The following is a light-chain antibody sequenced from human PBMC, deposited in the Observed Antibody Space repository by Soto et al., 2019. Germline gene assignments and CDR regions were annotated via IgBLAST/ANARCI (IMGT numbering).Light chain of an antibody. CDR3: QQYGGSPRT. V-gene: IGKV3-20*01. J-gene: IGKJ1*01. CDR2: DAS. Sequence: ENVLTQSPGTLSLSPGERGTLSCRASQSVSSVYLAWYQQKPGQAPRLLIYDASSRATGIPDRFSGSGSGTDWNLTTSRLEPEDVPVYYCQQYGGSPRTFGQGTKVDIK. CDR1: QSVSSVY.